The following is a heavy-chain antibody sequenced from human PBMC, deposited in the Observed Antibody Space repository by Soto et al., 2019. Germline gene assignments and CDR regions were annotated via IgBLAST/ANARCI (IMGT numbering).Heavy chain of an antibody. CDR1: GGSFSCYY. V-gene: IGHV4-34*01. Sequence: SETLSRTFAVYGGSFSCYYWSWIRQPPGKVLELIGEINHSGSTNYNPSLKSRVTISVDTSKNKFSLKLSSVTAADTAVYYCARGPGYSGMDGWGQVTPVT. J-gene: IGHJ6*02. CDR2: INHSGST. CDR3: ARGPGYSGMDG.